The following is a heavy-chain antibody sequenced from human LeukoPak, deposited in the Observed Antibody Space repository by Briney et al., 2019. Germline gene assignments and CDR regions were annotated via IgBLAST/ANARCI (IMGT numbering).Heavy chain of an antibody. CDR1: GGSISSYF. CDR3: AKEPEWELPVY. Sequence: SETLSLTCNVSGGSISSYFWSWIRQPPGKRLEWIGYIYYSGSTSYNPSLKSRVTISVDTSKNQFSLKLSSVTAADTAVYYCAKEPEWELPVYWGQGTLVTVSS. D-gene: IGHD3-10*01. V-gene: IGHV4-4*08. J-gene: IGHJ4*02. CDR2: IYYSGST.